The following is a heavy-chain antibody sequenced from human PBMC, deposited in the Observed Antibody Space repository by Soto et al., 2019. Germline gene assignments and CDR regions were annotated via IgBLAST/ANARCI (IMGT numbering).Heavy chain of an antibody. CDR2: IYYSGST. Sequence: SETLSLTCTVSGGSVSSGSYYWSWIRQPPGKGLEWIGYIYYSGSTNYNPSLKSRVTISVDTSKNQFSLKLSSVTAADTAVYYCARKTRGADLFDYWGQGTLVTVSS. CDR3: ARKTRGADLFDY. J-gene: IGHJ4*02. CDR1: GGSVSSGSYY. D-gene: IGHD1-26*01. V-gene: IGHV4-61*01.